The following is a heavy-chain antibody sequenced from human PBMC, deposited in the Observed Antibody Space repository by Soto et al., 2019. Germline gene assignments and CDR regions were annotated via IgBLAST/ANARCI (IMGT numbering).Heavy chain of an antibody. CDR3: AKAVFSSGWSPSYFDY. V-gene: IGHV3-23*04. J-gene: IGHJ4*02. Sequence: EVQLVESGGGLVQPGGSLRLSCAASGFTFSSYAMNWVRQAPGKGLEWVSAMSGTGGSTYYADSVKGRFTIYRDNSKNTLYLQMNSVLVEDTAVFYCAKAVFSSGWSPSYFDYWGQGTLVTVSS. D-gene: IGHD6-19*01. CDR1: GFTFSSYA. CDR2: MSGTGGST.